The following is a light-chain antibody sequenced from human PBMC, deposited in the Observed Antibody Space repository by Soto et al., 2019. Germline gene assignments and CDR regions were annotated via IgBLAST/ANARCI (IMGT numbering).Light chain of an antibody. J-gene: IGLJ1*01. CDR1: SSDVGGYNL. CDR3: SSFTSSRTYV. Sequence: QSVLTQPASVSGSRGQSITISCTGTSSDVGGYNLVSWYQQHPAKAPKLMIYEVNNRPSGVSNRLSGSKSGNTASLTISGLQAEDEADSYCSSFTSSRTYVFGAGTKVPVL. CDR2: EVN. V-gene: IGLV2-14*01.